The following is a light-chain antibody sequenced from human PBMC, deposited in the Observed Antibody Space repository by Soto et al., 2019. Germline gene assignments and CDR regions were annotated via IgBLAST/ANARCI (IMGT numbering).Light chain of an antibody. J-gene: IGKJ2*01. CDR3: QQYGSSPPSI. CDR1: QSVTSSY. V-gene: IGKV3-20*01. Sequence: ESVLTQSPSTLSLSPGERATLSCRASQSVTSSYLAWYQHKPGQAPRLLIYDASRRAIGIPDRFSGSGSGTDFTLTISRLEPEDFAVYYCQQYGSSPPSIFGKGTKLEIK. CDR2: DAS.